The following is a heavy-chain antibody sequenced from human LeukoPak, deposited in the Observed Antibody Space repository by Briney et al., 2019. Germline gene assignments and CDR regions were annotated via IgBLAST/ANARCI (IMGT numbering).Heavy chain of an antibody. V-gene: IGHV4-59*08. CDR3: ARGRITIFGVVTRAFDY. CDR1: GGSISSYY. J-gene: IGHJ4*02. CDR2: IYYSGST. Sequence: PSETLSLTCTVSGGSISSYYWSWIRQPPGKGLEWIGYIYYSGSTNYNPSLKSRVTISVDTSKNQFSLKLSSVTAADTAVYYCARGRITIFGVVTRAFDYWGQGTLVTVSS. D-gene: IGHD3-3*01.